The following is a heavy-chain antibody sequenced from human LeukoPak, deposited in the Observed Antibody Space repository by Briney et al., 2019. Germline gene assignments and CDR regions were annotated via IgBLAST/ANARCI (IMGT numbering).Heavy chain of an antibody. CDR3: ARFAKMVSFDY. D-gene: IGHD5-24*01. Sequence: PGGSLRLSCAASGFTFSSYEMNWVRQAPGKGLEWVSYISSSGSTIYYADSVKGRFTISRDNAKNSLYLQMNSLRAEDTAVYYCARFAKMVSFDYWGQGTLVTVSS. CDR1: GFTFSSYE. CDR2: ISSSGSTI. V-gene: IGHV3-48*03. J-gene: IGHJ4*02.